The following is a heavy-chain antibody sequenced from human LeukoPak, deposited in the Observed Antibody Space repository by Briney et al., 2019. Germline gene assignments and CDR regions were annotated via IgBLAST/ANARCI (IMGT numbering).Heavy chain of an antibody. CDR3: ARGGVKYYYDSSGYYSMNWFDP. V-gene: IGHV4-34*01. Sequence: SETLSLTCAVYGGSFSGYYWSWIRQPPGKGLEWIGEINHSGSTNYNPSLKSRVTISVDTSKNQFSLKLSSVTAADTAVYYCARGGVKYYYDSSGYYSMNWFDPWGQGTLVTVSS. CDR2: INHSGST. CDR1: GGSFSGYY. J-gene: IGHJ5*02. D-gene: IGHD3-22*01.